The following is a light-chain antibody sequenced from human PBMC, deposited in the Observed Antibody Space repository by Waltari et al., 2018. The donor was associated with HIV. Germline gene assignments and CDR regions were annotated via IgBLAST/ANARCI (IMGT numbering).Light chain of an antibody. V-gene: IGKV1-5*03. CDR3: QQYNSYST. CDR2: QAS. J-gene: IGKJ2*01. Sequence: DLQMTHSPSTLSASVGDRVNITCRASQSISSWLAWYQKKPGKAPKLRIYQASSLESGVPARFSGSGSGTEFTLTVSSLQPDEFATYYCQQYNSYSTVGQGTKLEIK. CDR1: QSISSW.